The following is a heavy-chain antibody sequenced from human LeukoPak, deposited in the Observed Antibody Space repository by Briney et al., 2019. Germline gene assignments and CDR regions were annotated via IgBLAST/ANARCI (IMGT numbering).Heavy chain of an antibody. Sequence: PGGSLRLSCAASGFTFSSYGMHWVRQAPGKGLEWVAVISYDGSNKYYADSVKGRFTISRDNSKNTLYLQVNSLRVEDTAVYYCASLWGDSSGYYFDCWGQGTLVTVSS. J-gene: IGHJ4*02. CDR2: ISYDGSNK. CDR3: ASLWGDSSGYYFDC. D-gene: IGHD3-22*01. CDR1: GFTFSSYG. V-gene: IGHV3-30*03.